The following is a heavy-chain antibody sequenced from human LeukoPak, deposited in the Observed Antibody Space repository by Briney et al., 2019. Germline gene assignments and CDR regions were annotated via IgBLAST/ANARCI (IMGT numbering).Heavy chain of an antibody. Sequence: SVKVSCKASGGTFSSYAISWVRQAPGQGLELMGGIIPIFGTANYAQKFQGRVTITTDESTSTAYMELSSLRSEDTAVYYCTTGYGGAGYYYYMDVWGKGTTVIVSS. V-gene: IGHV1-69*05. CDR2: IIPIFGTA. J-gene: IGHJ6*03. CDR1: GGTFSSYA. D-gene: IGHD4-23*01. CDR3: TTGYGGAGYYYYMDV.